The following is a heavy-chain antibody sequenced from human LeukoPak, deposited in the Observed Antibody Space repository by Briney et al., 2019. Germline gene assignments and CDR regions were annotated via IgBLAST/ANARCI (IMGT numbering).Heavy chain of an antibody. CDR3: ARVAARSYYYYYMDV. Sequence: SVKISCKASGGTFSSYAISWVRQAPGQGLEWMGGIIPIFGTANYAQKFQGRVTITADESTSTAYMELSSLRSEDTAVYYCARVAARSYYYYYMDVWGKGTTVTVSS. V-gene: IGHV1-69*13. CDR2: IIPIFGTA. J-gene: IGHJ6*03. D-gene: IGHD6-6*01. CDR1: GGTFSSYA.